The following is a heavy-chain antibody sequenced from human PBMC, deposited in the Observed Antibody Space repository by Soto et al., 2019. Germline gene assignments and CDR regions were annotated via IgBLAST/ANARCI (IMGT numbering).Heavy chain of an antibody. J-gene: IGHJ5*02. Sequence: SETLSLTCTVSGGSISSHYWSWIRQPPGKGLEWFGCIYYSGSTNYNPSLKSRVTISVDTSKNQFSLKLSSVTAADTAVYNCARDASYDFWSGYQKYNWFDPWGQGTLVTVSS. CDR3: ARDASYDFWSGYQKYNWFDP. CDR2: IYYSGST. CDR1: GGSISSHY. D-gene: IGHD3-3*01. V-gene: IGHV4-59*11.